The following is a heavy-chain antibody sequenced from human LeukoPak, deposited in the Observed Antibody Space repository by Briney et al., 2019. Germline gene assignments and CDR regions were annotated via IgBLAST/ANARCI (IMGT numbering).Heavy chain of an antibody. CDR2: ITGSGGSI. J-gene: IGHJ4*02. V-gene: IGHV3-23*01. CDR3: AKSVTGNRGYYFDY. D-gene: IGHD2-21*02. CDR1: GFTFTRQA. Sequence: PGGSLRLSCAASGFTFTRQAMSWVRQAPGKGLEWVSVITGSGGSIDYADSVKGRFIISGDNSKNTLYLQMNSLRAEDTAVYYCAKSVTGNRGYYFDYWGQGTLVTVSS.